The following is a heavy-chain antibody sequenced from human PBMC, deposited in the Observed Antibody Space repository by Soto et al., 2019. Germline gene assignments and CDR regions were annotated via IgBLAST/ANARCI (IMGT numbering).Heavy chain of an antibody. CDR3: ARARGDYGDLFDY. D-gene: IGHD4-17*01. V-gene: IGHV3-33*01. Sequence: GGSLRLSCAASGFTFSSYGMHWVRQAPGKGLEWVAVIWYDGSNKYYADSVKGRFTISRDNSKNTLYLQMNSLRAEDTAVYYCARARGDYGDLFDYWGQGTLVTVSS. CDR2: IWYDGSNK. CDR1: GFTFSSYG. J-gene: IGHJ4*02.